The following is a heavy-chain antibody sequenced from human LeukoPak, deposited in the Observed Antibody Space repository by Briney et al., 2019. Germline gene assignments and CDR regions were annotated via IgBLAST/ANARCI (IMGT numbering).Heavy chain of an antibody. CDR3: AREGGPYPPLDY. CDR1: GGSITNTNY. Sequence: SETLSLTCGVSGGSITNTNYWTWVRQPPGKGLEWIGEVNLQGSTTYNPSLMGRVAISVDTSENHISLQLTSVTAADTAVYYCAREGGPYPPLDYSGQGTLVTVSS. V-gene: IGHV4-4*02. CDR2: VNLQGST. J-gene: IGHJ4*02.